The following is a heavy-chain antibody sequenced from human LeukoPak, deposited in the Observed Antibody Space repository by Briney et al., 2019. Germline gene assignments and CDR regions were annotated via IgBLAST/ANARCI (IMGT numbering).Heavy chain of an antibody. J-gene: IGHJ4*02. CDR3: AGERGEEYSSGWYKRNYFDN. Sequence: SETLSLTCTVSGDSFSSVTDYWAWIRQPPGKGLEWIASGDYSGAPNNPSLESRVAISADMSKNQFSLKLTSVTGADTAVYYCAGERGEEYSSGWYKRNYFDNWGQGIRVTVSS. CDR2: GDYSGAP. CDR1: GDSFSSVTDY. D-gene: IGHD6-19*01. V-gene: IGHV4-39*07.